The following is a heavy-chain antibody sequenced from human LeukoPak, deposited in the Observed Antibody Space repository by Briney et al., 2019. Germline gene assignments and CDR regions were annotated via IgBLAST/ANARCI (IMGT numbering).Heavy chain of an antibody. CDR1: GFTFSSYS. D-gene: IGHD5-12*01. J-gene: IGHJ4*02. CDR3: AKEAYSGYDPEIHFDY. Sequence: GGSLRLSCAASGFTFSSYSMNWVRQAPGKGLEWVSSISSSSSYIYYADSVKGRFTISRDNAKNSLYLQMNSLRAEDTAVYYCAKEAYSGYDPEIHFDYWGQGTLVTVSS. V-gene: IGHV3-21*01. CDR2: ISSSSSYI.